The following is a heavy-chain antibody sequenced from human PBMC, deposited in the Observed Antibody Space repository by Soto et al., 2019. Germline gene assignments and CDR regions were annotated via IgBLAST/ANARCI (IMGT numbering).Heavy chain of an antibody. CDR1: GFTFSSYA. V-gene: IGHV3-23*01. J-gene: IGHJ4*02. D-gene: IGHD6-13*01. CDR3: AKGSCIAEALWETN. Sequence: EVQLLESGGGLVQPVVSLRLSCAASGFTFSSYAMSWVRQAQGKGLEWVSAISGSGGSKYYADSVKGRFTISRDNSNNTLYLQMNSLRAEDTDVYYCAKGSCIAEALWETNWGQGTLVTGSS. CDR2: ISGSGGSK.